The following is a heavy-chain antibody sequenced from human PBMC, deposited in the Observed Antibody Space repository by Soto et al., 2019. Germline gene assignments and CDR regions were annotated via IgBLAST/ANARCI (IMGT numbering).Heavy chain of an antibody. D-gene: IGHD6-13*01. CDR3: ARVGYSSSWPPYYYCGMDV. V-gene: IGHV5-51*01. CDR1: GYSFTSYW. CDR2: IYPGDSDT. J-gene: IGHJ6*02. Sequence: GESLKISCKGSGYSFTSYWIGWVRQMPGKGLEWMGIIYPGDSDTRYSPSFQGQVTISADKSISTAYLQWSSLKASDTAMYYCARVGYSSSWPPYYYCGMDVWGQGTTVTVSS.